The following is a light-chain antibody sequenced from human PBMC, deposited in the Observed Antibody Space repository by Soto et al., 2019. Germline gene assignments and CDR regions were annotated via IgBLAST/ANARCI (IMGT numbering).Light chain of an antibody. Sequence: QSALTQPASVSGSPGQSITISCTGTSSDVGSYNLVSWYQQHPGKAPKLMIYEGSKRPSGVSNRCSGSKSGNTASLTISGRQAEEEADYYCCSYAGSSTVVFGGGTKLTVL. J-gene: IGLJ2*01. CDR3: CSYAGSSTVV. CDR2: EGS. V-gene: IGLV2-23*01. CDR1: SSDVGSYNL.